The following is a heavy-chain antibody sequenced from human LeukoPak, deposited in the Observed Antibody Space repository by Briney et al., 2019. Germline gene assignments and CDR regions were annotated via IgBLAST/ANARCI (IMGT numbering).Heavy chain of an antibody. J-gene: IGHJ4*02. CDR1: GGSISSYH. D-gene: IGHD3-10*01. Sequence: PSETLSLTCTVSGGSISSYHWSWIRQPAGEGLEWIGRIYSSGNTNYSPSLKSRVTMSVDTSKNQFSLKLSSVTAADTALYYCARATSGTYYYFDSWGRGTLVSVSS. CDR2: IYSSGNT. V-gene: IGHV4-4*07. CDR3: ARATSGTYYYFDS.